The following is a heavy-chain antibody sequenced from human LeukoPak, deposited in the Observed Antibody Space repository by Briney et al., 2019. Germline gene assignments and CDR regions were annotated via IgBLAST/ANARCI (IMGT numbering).Heavy chain of an antibody. CDR2: INPNSGGT. CDR1: GYTFTGYY. J-gene: IGHJ6*02. V-gene: IGHV1-2*02. Sequence: ASVKVSCKASGYTFTGYYMHWVRQAPGQGLEWMGWINPNSGGTNYAQKFQGRVTRTRDTSISTAYMELSRLRSDDTAVYYCARATLLWFGELLRYYGMDVWGQGTTVTVSS. D-gene: IGHD3-10*01. CDR3: ARATLLWFGELLRYYGMDV.